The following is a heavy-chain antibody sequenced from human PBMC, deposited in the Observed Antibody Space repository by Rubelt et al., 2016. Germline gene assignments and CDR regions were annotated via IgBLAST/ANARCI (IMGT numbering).Heavy chain of an antibody. CDR3: AKGPRIVPAAFYFDY. Sequence: QATGEGLEWVSFIGGSGGSTNYADSVQGRFTISRDNSKNTLYMQMNSLRAEDTAVYYCAKGPRIVPAAFYFDYWGQGTLVTVSS. V-gene: IGHV3-23*01. CDR2: IGGSGGST. D-gene: IGHD2-2*01. J-gene: IGHJ4*02.